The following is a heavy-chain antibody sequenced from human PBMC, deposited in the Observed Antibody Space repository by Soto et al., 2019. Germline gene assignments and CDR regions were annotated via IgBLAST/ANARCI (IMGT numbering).Heavy chain of an antibody. CDR2: MNPTSGNT. V-gene: IGHV1-8*01. Sequence: QVQLVQSGSEVKTPGASVKVSCKASGYTFTKYDMNWVRQAPGQGLEWMGWMNPTSGNTGYAQKFQGRLTMTWDTAIGIAHMELSSLRNEDTAVYYCARSAGHTFNWLNSWGQGALVTVSA. D-gene: IGHD2-2*02. CDR3: ARSAGHTFNWLNS. J-gene: IGHJ5*01. CDR1: GYTFTKYD.